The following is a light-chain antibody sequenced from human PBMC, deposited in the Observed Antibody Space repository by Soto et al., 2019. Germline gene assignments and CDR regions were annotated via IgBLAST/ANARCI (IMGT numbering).Light chain of an antibody. CDR2: VGTGGIVG. J-gene: IGLJ1*01. CDR3: GADHGSGSTFVYV. V-gene: IGLV9-49*01. CDR1: SGYSSYK. Sequence: QSVLTQPPSASASLGASVTLTCTLSSGYSSYKVDWYQQRPGKGPRFVMRVGTGGIVGFKGDGIPDRFSVLGSGLNRYLTIENIQEEDESDYHCGADHGSGSTFVYVFGTGTNLTVL.